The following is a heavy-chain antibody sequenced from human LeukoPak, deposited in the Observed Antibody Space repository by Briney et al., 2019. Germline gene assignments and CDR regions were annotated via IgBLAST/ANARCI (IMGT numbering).Heavy chain of an antibody. CDR3: ARDPAKFWSGHDY. J-gene: IGHJ4*02. D-gene: IGHD3-3*01. Sequence: PGGSLRLSCTASGFTFSSYGMHWVRQAPGKGLEWVAVISYDGSNKYYVDSVKGRFTISRDNSKNTLCVQMNSLRVEDTAVYYCARDPAKFWSGHDYWGQGTLVTVSS. CDR1: GFTFSSYG. V-gene: IGHV3-30*03. CDR2: ISYDGSNK.